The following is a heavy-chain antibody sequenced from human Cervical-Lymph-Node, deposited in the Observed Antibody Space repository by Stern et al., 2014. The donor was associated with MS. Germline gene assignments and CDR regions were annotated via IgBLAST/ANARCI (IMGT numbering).Heavy chain of an antibody. V-gene: IGHV1-18*01. Sequence: QVQLVESGAEVKKPGASVKVSCKASGYTFISYGITWGRQAPGQGLEWMGWISGYSGKTDYAQGFQGRVTLTTDTSTSTAYLEVRSLRSDDTAIYYCARAGADSTTHFDYWGQGTLVTVSS. CDR1: GYTFISYG. D-gene: IGHD1-14*01. J-gene: IGHJ4*02. CDR3: ARAGADSTTHFDY. CDR2: ISGYSGKT.